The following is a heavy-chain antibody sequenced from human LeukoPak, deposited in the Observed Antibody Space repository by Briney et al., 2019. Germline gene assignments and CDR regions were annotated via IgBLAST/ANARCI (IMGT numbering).Heavy chain of an antibody. CDR3: AKATTRGAASNYYYYGMDV. CDR2: INSDGRTT. CDR1: GFIFSDYW. J-gene: IGHJ6*02. D-gene: IGHD1-1*01. V-gene: IGHV3-74*01. Sequence: PGGSLRLSCVASGFIFSDYWLHWVRQGPGKGLVWVSRINSDGRTTTHANSVMGRFTISRDNSKNTLYLQMNSLRADDTALYYCAKATTRGAASNYYYYGMDVWGHGTTVTVSS.